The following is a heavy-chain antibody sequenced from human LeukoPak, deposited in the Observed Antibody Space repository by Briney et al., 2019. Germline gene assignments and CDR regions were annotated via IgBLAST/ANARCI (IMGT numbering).Heavy chain of an antibody. Sequence: SETLSLTCTVSGGSISSYYGSWIRQPPGKGLEWIGYIYYSGSTNYNPSLKSRVTISVDTSKNQFSLKLSSVTAADTALYYCARGVEYSSSSGLGYWGQRTLVTVSS. V-gene: IGHV4-59*01. CDR3: ARGVEYSSSSGLGY. J-gene: IGHJ4*02. CDR1: GGSISSYY. D-gene: IGHD6-6*01. CDR2: IYYSGST.